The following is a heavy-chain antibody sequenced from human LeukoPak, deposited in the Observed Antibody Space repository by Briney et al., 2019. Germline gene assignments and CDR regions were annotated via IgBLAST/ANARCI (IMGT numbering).Heavy chain of an antibody. Sequence: PGGSLRLSCAASGFTFSSYWMSWVRQAPGKGLEWVANIKQDGSVKYYVDSVKGRFTISRDNTENSVYLQMNSLRAEDTAVYYCARVRITLVRGVIVFDYWGQGTLVTVSS. CDR3: ARVRITLVRGVIVFDY. CDR2: IKQDGSVK. D-gene: IGHD3-10*01. J-gene: IGHJ4*02. CDR1: GFTFSSYW. V-gene: IGHV3-7*05.